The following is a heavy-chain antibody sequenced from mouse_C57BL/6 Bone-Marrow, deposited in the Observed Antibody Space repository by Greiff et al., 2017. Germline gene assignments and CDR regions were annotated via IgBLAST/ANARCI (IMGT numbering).Heavy chain of an antibody. Sequence: QVQLQQPGAELVKPGASVKLSCKASGYTFTSYWMQWVKQRPGQGLEWIGEIDPSDSYTNYNQKFKGKATLTVDTSSSTAYMQLSSLTSEDSAVXYCSRGAVVHWYFDVRGTGTTGTVSS. CDR2: IDPSDSYT. J-gene: IGHJ1*03. V-gene: IGHV1-50*01. CDR3: SRGAVVHWYFDV. CDR1: GYTFTSYW. D-gene: IGHD1-1*01.